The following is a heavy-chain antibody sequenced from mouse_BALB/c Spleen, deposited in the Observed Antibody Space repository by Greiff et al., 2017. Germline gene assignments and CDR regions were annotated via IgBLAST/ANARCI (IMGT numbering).Heavy chain of an antibody. J-gene: IGHJ3*01. Sequence: EVQLQESGPGLVKPSQSLSLTCTVTGYSITSDYAWNWIRQFPGNKLEWMGYISYSGSTSYNPSLKSRISITRDTSKNQFFLQLNSVTTEDTATYYCARLRPFAYWGQGTLVTVSA. CDR3: ARLRPFAY. CDR2: ISYSGST. D-gene: IGHD1-2*01. CDR1: GYSITSDYA. V-gene: IGHV3-2*02.